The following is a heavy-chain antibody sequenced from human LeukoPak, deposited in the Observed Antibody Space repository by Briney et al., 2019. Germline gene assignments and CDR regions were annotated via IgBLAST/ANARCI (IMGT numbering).Heavy chain of an antibody. CDR2: INHSGST. D-gene: IGHD3-10*01. V-gene: IGHV4-34*01. CDR3: ASTPYYYGSGSPSPPYYFDY. J-gene: IGHJ4*02. Sequence: SETLSLTCAVYGGSFGGYYWSWIRQPPEKGLEWIGEINHSGSTNYNPSLKSRVTISVDTSKNQFSLKLSSVTAADTAVYYCASTPYYYGSGSPSPPYYFDYWGQGTLVTVSS. CDR1: GGSFGGYY.